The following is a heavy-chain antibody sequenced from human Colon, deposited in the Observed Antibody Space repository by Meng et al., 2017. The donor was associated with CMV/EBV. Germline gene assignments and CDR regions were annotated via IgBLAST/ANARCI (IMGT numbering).Heavy chain of an antibody. Sequence: GGSLRLSCVASGFTFSNYAMNWVRQVPGKGLEWVSVFYSGESTTSYADSVKGRFTISRDDSKNTVYLQMNSLRAEDTAVYYCARGDYYDFWSGYYFQPLPVDYYYGMDVWGQGTTVTVSS. CDR1: GFTFSNYA. CDR2: FYSGESTT. V-gene: IGHV3-23*03. D-gene: IGHD3-3*01. J-gene: IGHJ6*02. CDR3: ARGDYYDFWSGYYFQPLPVDYYYGMDV.